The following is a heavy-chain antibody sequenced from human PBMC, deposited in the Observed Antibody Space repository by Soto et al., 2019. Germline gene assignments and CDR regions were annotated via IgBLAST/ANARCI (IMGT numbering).Heavy chain of an antibody. V-gene: IGHV1-69*06. CDR1: GATFSSYA. J-gene: IGHJ4*02. CDR2: IIPIFGTA. D-gene: IGHD1-26*01. Sequence: SVKVSCKASGATFSSYAISWVRQAPGQGLEWMGGIIPIFGTANYAQKFQGRVTITADKSTSTAYMELSSLRSEDTAVYYCAMDVGATTRPVDYWGLGTLVTVSS. CDR3: AMDVGATTRPVDY.